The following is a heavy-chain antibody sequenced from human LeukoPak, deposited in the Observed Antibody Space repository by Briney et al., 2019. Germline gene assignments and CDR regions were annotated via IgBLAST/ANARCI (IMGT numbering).Heavy chain of an antibody. J-gene: IGHJ3*02. V-gene: IGHV3-30*02. D-gene: IGHD6-13*01. Sequence: PGGSLRLSCAASGFTFSNYGVHWVRQAPGKGLEWVSFIRFDGSNKYYADSVKGRFTISRDSSKNTLYLQMNSLRSDDTAVYYCATAEHRSSSWYSDAFDIWGQGTMVTVSS. CDR2: IRFDGSNK. CDR3: ATAEHRSSSWYSDAFDI. CDR1: GFTFSNYG.